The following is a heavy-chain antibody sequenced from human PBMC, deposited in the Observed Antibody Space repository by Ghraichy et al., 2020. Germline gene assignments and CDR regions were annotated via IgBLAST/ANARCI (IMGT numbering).Heavy chain of an antibody. Sequence: ETLSLTCAASGFTFSSYAMSWVRQAPGKGLEWVSVISGSGDSTKYADSVKGRFTISRDNSKNTLYLQMSSLRAEDMAIYYCAKTVIASSGSYYPFDYWGQGTLVTVSS. CDR1: GFTFSSYA. J-gene: IGHJ4*02. CDR2: ISGSGDST. D-gene: IGHD1-26*01. V-gene: IGHV3-23*01. CDR3: AKTVIASSGSYYPFDY.